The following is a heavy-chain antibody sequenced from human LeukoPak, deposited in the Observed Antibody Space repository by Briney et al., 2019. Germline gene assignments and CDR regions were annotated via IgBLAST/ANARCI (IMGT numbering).Heavy chain of an antibody. Sequence: ASVKVSCKASGYTFTGYYMHWVRQAPGQGLEWMGWINPNSGGTNYAQKFQGRVTMTRDTSISTAYMELSRLRSDDTAVYYCARDDSSGYYYLSYWGQGTLVTVSS. V-gene: IGHV1-2*02. CDR3: ARDDSSGYYYLSY. CDR1: GYTFTGYY. D-gene: IGHD3-22*01. CDR2: INPNSGGT. J-gene: IGHJ4*02.